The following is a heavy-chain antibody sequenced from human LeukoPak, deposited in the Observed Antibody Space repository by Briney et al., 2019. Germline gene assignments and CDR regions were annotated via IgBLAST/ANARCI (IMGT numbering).Heavy chain of an antibody. CDR2: IYTSGST. CDR3: ARGEYNYGGHNWFDP. J-gene: IGHJ5*02. CDR1: GGSISSYY. Sequence: PSETLSLTCTVSGGSISSYYWSWIRQPAGKGLEWIGRIYTSGSTNYNPSLKSRVTMSVDTSKNQFSLKLSSVTAADTAVYYCARGEYNYGGHNWFDPWGQGTLVTVSS. D-gene: IGHD5-18*01. V-gene: IGHV4-4*07.